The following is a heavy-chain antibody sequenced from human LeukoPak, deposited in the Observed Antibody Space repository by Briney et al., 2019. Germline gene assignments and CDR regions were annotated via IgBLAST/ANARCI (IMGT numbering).Heavy chain of an antibody. V-gene: IGHV1-8*01. D-gene: IGHD3-3*01. CDR3: ARDPRITIFGVVIPDAFDI. J-gene: IGHJ3*02. CDR2: MKPNRGNT. CDR1: GYTFTSYD. Sequence: GASVKVSCKASGYTFTSYDMNWVRQAPGQGLEWMGWMKPNRGNTGYAQNFQGRVTMTRNTSINTAYMEMSSLRSEDTAVYYCARDPRITIFGVVIPDAFDIWGQGTMVTVSS.